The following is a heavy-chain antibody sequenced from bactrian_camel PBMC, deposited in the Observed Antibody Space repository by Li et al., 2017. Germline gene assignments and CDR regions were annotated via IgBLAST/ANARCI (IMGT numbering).Heavy chain of an antibody. J-gene: IGHJ4*01. D-gene: IGHD3*01. CDR1: GFTFNTRG. V-gene: IGHV3S40*01. CDR2: IEARGTP. Sequence: VQLVESGGGVVEPGGSLSLACTASGFTFNTRGMRWVRQAPGKGIEWVSAIEARGTPYYADSVKGRFTVSVDNARKTLYLQMNDLKPEDTAVYYCAASFTACVARAHYVERYNYWGQGTQVTVS. CDR3: AASFTACVARAHYVERYNY.